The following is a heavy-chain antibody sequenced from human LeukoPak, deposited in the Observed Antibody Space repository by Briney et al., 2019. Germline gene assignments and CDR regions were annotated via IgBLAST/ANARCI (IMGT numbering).Heavy chain of an antibody. CDR2: IYYSGST. CDR1: SFSDYY. D-gene: IGHD6-13*01. V-gene: IGHV4-39*01. J-gene: IGHJ4*02. CDR3: ARHLEYISSWKGYYFDY. Sequence: SFSDYYMNWIRQSPGKGLEWIGTIYYSGSTYYSPSLKSRVTISVDTSKNQFSLKLSSVTAADTAVYYCARHLEYISSWKGYYFDYWGQGTLVTVSS.